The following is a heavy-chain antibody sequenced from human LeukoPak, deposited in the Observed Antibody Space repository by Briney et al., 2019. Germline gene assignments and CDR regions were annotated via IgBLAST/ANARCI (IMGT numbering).Heavy chain of an antibody. Sequence: GESLKISCKGSGYSFTSYWSGWVRQMPGKGLEWMGIIYPGDFDTRYSPSFQGQVTISADKSISTAYLQWSSLKASDTAMYYCARLQAPSSWYSLYWGQGTLVTVSS. D-gene: IGHD6-13*01. CDR3: ARLQAPSSWYSLY. CDR2: IYPGDFDT. CDR1: GYSFTSYW. V-gene: IGHV5-51*01. J-gene: IGHJ4*02.